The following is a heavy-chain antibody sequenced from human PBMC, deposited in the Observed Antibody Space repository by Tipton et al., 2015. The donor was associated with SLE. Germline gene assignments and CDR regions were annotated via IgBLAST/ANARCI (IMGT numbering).Heavy chain of an antibody. CDR3: ARSWVRSGWFDP. CDR2: IYYSGGT. CDR1: GGSVSNSRGSYY. J-gene: IGHJ5*02. V-gene: IGHV4-61*01. D-gene: IGHD5-12*01. Sequence: GLVKPSETLSLTCTVSGGSVSNSRGSYYWSWIRQPPGKGLQWIGYIYYSGGTNYNPSLKSRVTISVDTSKNQFSLKLTSVTAADTAVYYCARSWVRSGWFDPWGQGTLITVSS.